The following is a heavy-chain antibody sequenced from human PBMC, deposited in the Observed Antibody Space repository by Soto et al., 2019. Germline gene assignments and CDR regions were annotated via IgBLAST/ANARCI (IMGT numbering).Heavy chain of an antibody. CDR1: GYTFTSYY. CDR3: AREAAVAARTYYYYYYGMDV. Sequence: GASVKVCCKASGYTFTSYYMHWVRQAPGQGLEWMGIINPSGGSTSYAQKFQGRVTMTRDTSTSTVYMELSSLRSEDTAVYYCAREAAVAARTYYYYYYGMDVWGQGTTVTVSS. CDR2: INPSGGST. J-gene: IGHJ6*02. D-gene: IGHD6-6*01. V-gene: IGHV1-46*01.